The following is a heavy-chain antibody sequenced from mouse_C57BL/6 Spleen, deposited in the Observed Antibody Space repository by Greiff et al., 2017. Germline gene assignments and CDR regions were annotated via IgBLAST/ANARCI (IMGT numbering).Heavy chain of an antibody. CDR3: ARGGFITTVSSFDY. J-gene: IGHJ2*01. CDR2: IYPSDSET. Sequence: QVQLQQPGAELVRPGSSVKLSCKASGYTFTSYWMDWVKQRPGQGLEWIGNIYPSDSETHYNQKFKDKATLTVDKSSSTAYMQLSSLTSEDSAVYYCARGGFITTVSSFDYWGQGTTLTVSS. V-gene: IGHV1-61*01. D-gene: IGHD1-1*01. CDR1: GYTFTSYW.